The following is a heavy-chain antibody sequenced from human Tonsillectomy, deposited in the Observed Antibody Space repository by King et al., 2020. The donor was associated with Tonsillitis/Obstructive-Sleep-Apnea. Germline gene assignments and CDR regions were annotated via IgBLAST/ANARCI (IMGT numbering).Heavy chain of an antibody. CDR1: GFTVSRNY. V-gene: IGHV3-66*01. CDR3: VRGLSIQLLHPFDP. J-gene: IGHJ5*02. D-gene: IGHD5-18*01. Sequence: VQLVESGGGLVQPGGSLRLSCAASGFTVSRNYMSWVRQAPGKGLEWVSGIYSGGSTYYADSVKGRFTISRDNSKNTLYLQMNSLRAEYTAVYYCVRGLSIQLLHPFDPWGQGTLVTVSS. CDR2: IYSGGST.